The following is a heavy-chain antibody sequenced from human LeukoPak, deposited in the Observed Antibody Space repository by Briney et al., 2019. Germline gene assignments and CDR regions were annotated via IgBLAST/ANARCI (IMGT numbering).Heavy chain of an antibody. D-gene: IGHD6-13*01. J-gene: IGHJ6*03. CDR1: GFTFSSYS. Sequence: KAGGSLRLSCAASGFTFSSYSMNWVRQAPGKGLEWVSSISSSSSYIYYADSVKGRFTISRDNAKNTLYLQMNSLRAEDTAVYYCARMARSWYLYYYYYMDVWGKGTTVAISS. CDR3: ARMARSWYLYYYYYMDV. CDR2: ISSSSSYI. V-gene: IGHV3-21*01.